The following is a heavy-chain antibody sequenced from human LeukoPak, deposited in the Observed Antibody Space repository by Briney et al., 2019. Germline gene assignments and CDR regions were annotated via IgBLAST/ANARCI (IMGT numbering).Heavy chain of an antibody. CDR1: GYSISSGYY. CDR2: IYHSGST. CDR3: GRVHYYGSGSYYNDYYFDY. J-gene: IGHJ4*02. D-gene: IGHD3-10*01. Sequence: SETLSLTCAVSGYSISSGYYWGWIRQPPGKGLEWIGSIYHSGSTYYNPSLKSRVTISVDTSKNQFSLKLSSVTAADTAVYYCGRVHYYGSGSYYNDYYFDYWGQGTLVTVSS. V-gene: IGHV4-38-2*01.